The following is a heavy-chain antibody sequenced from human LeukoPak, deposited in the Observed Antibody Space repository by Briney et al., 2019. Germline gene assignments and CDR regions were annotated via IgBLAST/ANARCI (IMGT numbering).Heavy chain of an antibody. D-gene: IGHD2-21*01. CDR1: GFTFSSYS. J-gene: IGHJ6*02. V-gene: IGHV3-21*01. Sequence: GGSLRLSCAASGFTFSSYSMNWVRQAPGEGLEWVSSISSSSTYRHYADSVKGRFTISRDNAKNSLYLQMNSLRAEDTAVYYCARLDSPNYYYYAMDVWGQGTTVTVSS. CDR2: ISSSSTYR. CDR3: ARLDSPNYYYYAMDV.